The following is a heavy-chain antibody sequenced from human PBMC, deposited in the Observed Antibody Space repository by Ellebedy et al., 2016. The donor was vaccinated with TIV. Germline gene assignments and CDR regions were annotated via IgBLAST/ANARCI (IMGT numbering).Heavy chain of an antibody. CDR3: ARLGYYGMDV. J-gene: IGHJ6*02. CDR1: GYTFTSYD. Sequence: ASVKVSCKASGYTFTSYDINWERQATGQGLEWMGWMNPKRGNTGYAQKFQGKVTITRNTSIRTAYMELSSLRSEDTAVYYCARLGYYGMDVWGQGTTVTVSS. D-gene: IGHD7-27*01. CDR2: MNPKRGNT. V-gene: IGHV1-8*03.